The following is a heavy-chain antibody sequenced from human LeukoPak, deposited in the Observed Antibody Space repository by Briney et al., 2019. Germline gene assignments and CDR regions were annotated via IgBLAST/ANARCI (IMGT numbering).Heavy chain of an antibody. V-gene: IGHV3-11*03. CDR2: IVGSISRT. Sequence: PGESLRLSWAASGFIFSDYYMAWMRQAPGKVLEWVSYIVGSISRTIYADSVEGRFTICRGKATYSLYLLMNRVKDDDTGVYVCARLGADYCTAFSCHPNWFAPWGQGTQVTVSS. J-gene: IGHJ5*02. D-gene: IGHD2/OR15-2a*01. CDR1: GFIFSDYY. CDR3: ARLGADYCTAFSCHPNWFAP.